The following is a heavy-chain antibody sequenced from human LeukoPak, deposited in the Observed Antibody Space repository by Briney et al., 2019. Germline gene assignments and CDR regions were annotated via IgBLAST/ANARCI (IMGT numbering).Heavy chain of an antibody. CDR1: GFTFSSYA. J-gene: IGHJ4*02. CDR3: AKDKVATIPYYFDY. Sequence: GGSLRLSCAASGFTFSSYAMHWVRQAPGKGLEWVAVISYDGSNKYYADSVKGRFTISRDNSKNTLYLQMNSLRAEDTAVYYCAKDKVATIPYYFDYWGQGTLVTVSS. D-gene: IGHD5-12*01. CDR2: ISYDGSNK. V-gene: IGHV3-30-3*01.